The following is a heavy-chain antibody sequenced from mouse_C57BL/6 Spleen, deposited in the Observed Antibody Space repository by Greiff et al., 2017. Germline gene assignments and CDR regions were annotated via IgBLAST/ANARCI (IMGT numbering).Heavy chain of an antibody. CDR1: GYAFSSSW. CDR3: AIYYSNPYWYIDV. D-gene: IGHD2-5*01. CDR2: IYPGNGDT. Sequence: VQLQQSGPELVKPGASVKISCKASGYAFSSSWMNWVKQRPGKGLEWIGRIYPGNGDTNYNGKFKGKATLTADKSSSTAYMQLSSLTSEDSAVYFCAIYYSNPYWYIDVWGTGTTVTVSS. V-gene: IGHV1-82*01. J-gene: IGHJ1*03.